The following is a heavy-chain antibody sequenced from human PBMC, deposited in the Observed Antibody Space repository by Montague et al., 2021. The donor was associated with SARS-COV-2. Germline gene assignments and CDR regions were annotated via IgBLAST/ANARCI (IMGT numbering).Heavy chain of an antibody. J-gene: IGHJ6*02. V-gene: IGHV3-23*01. CDR3: ARHVGMERVTYGMDV. Sequence: SLRLSCAASGFTFSTYAMSWVRQAPGKGLEWVSSVTGSGGATYYADSVKGRFTISRDNSKNTVLLHMNSLRAEDTAVYYCARHVGMERVTYGMDVWGQGTTVTVSS. D-gene: IGHD3-3*01. CDR1: GFTFSTYA. CDR2: VTGSGGAT.